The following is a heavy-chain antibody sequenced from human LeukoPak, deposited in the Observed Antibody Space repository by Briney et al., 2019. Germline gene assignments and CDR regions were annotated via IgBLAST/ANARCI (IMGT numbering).Heavy chain of an antibody. V-gene: IGHV3-53*01. J-gene: IGHJ5*02. Sequence: PGGSLRLSCAASGFTVSSNYMSWVRQAPGKGLEWVSVIYSGGSTYYADSVKGRFTISRDNSKNTLYLQMNSLRAEDTAVYYCARGKYGDCNNWFDPWGQGTLVTVSS. CDR1: GFTVSSNY. D-gene: IGHD4-17*01. CDR2: IYSGGST. CDR3: ARGKYGDCNNWFDP.